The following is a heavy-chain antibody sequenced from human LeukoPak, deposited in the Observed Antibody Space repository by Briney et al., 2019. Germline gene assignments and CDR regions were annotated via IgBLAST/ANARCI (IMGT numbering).Heavy chain of an antibody. J-gene: IGHJ4*02. CDR3: ARAPKYCSGGSCYLSY. D-gene: IGHD2-15*01. CDR2: IKQDGSEK. CDR1: GFTFSSYW. V-gene: IGHV3-7*01. Sequence: GGSLRLSCAASGFTFSSYWMSWVRQAPGKGLEWVANIKQDGSEKYYVDSVKGRFTISRDNAKNSQYLQMNSLRAEDTAVYYCARAPKYCSGGSCYLSYWGQGTLVTVSS.